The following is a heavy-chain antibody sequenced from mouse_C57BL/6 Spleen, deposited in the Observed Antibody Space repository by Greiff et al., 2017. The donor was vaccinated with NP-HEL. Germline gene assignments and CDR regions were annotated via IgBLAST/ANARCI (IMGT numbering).Heavy chain of an antibody. J-gene: IGHJ2*01. CDR1: GYTFTDYE. D-gene: IGHD2-2*01. CDR3: TRSNGYAYFDY. CDR2: IDPETGGT. Sequence: VQVVESGAELVRPGASVTLSCKASGYTFTDYEMHWVKQTPVHGLEWIGAIDPETGGTAYNQKFKGKAILTADKSSSTAYMELRSLTSEDSAVYYCTRSNGYAYFDYWGQGTTLTVSS. V-gene: IGHV1-15*01.